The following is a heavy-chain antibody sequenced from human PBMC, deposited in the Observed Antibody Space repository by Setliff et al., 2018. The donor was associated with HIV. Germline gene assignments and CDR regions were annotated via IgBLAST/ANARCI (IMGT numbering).Heavy chain of an antibody. Sequence: ASVKVSCKASGYTFTSYAMHWVRQAPGQRLEWMGWINAGNGNTKYSQKFQGRVTINRDTSTSTAYMELRGLRSDDTAVYFCARVGPFAFDSSGYAEFWGQGTLVTVSS. CDR3: ARVGPFAFDSSGYAEF. CDR2: INAGNGNT. D-gene: IGHD3-22*01. J-gene: IGHJ4*02. V-gene: IGHV1-3*01. CDR1: GYTFTSYA.